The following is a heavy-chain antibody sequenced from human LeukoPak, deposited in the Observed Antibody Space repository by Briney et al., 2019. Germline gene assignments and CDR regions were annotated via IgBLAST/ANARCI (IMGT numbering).Heavy chain of an antibody. Sequence: GGSLRLSCAASGFTFSSRGMQWVRQAPGKGLEWVAVISYDGIHKYYADSVKGRFTISRDNSKNTLYLQMNSLRADDTAVYYCASGGIMGATDSFDYWGQGTLVTV. J-gene: IGHJ4*02. CDR2: ISYDGIHK. D-gene: IGHD1-26*01. V-gene: IGHV3-30*03. CDR1: GFTFSSRG. CDR3: ASGGIMGATDSFDY.